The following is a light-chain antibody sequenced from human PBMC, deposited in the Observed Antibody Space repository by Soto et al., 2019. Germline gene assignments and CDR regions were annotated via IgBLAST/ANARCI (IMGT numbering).Light chain of an antibody. V-gene: IGKV1-9*01. J-gene: IGKJ1*01. CDR2: AAS. CDR3: QQINSYPWT. Sequence: DIQLTQSPSFLSASVGDRVTITCRASQGISTYLAWFQQKPGKAPKLLISAASILQSGVPSRFSGSGSGTEFTLTLNSLQPEDFATYYCQQINSYPWTFGQGTKVEIK. CDR1: QGISTY.